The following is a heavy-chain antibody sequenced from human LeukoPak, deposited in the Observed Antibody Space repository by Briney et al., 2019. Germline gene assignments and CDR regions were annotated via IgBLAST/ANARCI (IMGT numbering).Heavy chain of an antibody. D-gene: IGHD2-2*01. Sequence: ASVKVSCKVSGYTLTELSMHWVRQAPGKGLEWMGGFDPEDGETIYAQKFQGRVTMTEDTSTDTAYMELSSLRSEDTAVYYCAILGGPAGPTYYYYYMDVWGKGTTVTVSS. J-gene: IGHJ6*03. CDR1: GYTLTELS. CDR3: AILGGPAGPTYYYYYMDV. V-gene: IGHV1-24*01. CDR2: FDPEDGET.